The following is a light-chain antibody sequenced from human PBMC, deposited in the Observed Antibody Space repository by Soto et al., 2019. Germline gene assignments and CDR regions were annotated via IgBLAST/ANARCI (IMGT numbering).Light chain of an antibody. J-gene: IGLJ1*01. Sequence: ALTQPHSVSGSPGQSVTISCTGTSSVVGGYSYVSWYQQHPGKAPELIIYDVTERPSGVPDRFSGSKSGNTASLTISGLQAEDEADYYCCSYTGSYSYVFGIGTKVTVL. CDR3: CSYTGSYSYV. CDR2: DVT. CDR1: SSVVGGYSY. V-gene: IGLV2-11*01.